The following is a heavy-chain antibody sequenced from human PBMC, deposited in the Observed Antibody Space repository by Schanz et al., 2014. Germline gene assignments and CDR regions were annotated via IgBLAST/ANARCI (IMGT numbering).Heavy chain of an antibody. CDR1: GFTFSAYW. CDR3: ARSEVVRTGTTSYYFDF. V-gene: IGHV3-7*01. Sequence: EVNLVEPGGGLVQPGTSLRLSCAASGFTFSAYWMAWVRQAPGKGLEWVAAINQAASVQYYVDSVKGRFTISRDNAKNTLYLQMNSLRADDTAVYYCARSEVVRTGTTSYYFDFWGRGILVTVSS. J-gene: IGHJ4*02. CDR2: INQAASVQ. D-gene: IGHD1-1*01.